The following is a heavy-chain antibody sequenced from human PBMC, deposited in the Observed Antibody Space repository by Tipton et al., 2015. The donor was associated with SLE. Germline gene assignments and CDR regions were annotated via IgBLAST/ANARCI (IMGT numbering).Heavy chain of an antibody. J-gene: IGHJ4*02. CDR2: IFSGGST. D-gene: IGHD2-21*01. CDR1: GFAVSSNH. Sequence: GSLRLSCAASGFAVSSNHMSWVRQAPGKGLEWVSLIFSGGSTHYADSVKGRFTISRDNSKNTLYLQMSSLRAEDTAVYYCVSGGGGYDNDHWGQGTLVTVSS. CDR3: VSGGGGYDNDH. V-gene: IGHV3-53*01.